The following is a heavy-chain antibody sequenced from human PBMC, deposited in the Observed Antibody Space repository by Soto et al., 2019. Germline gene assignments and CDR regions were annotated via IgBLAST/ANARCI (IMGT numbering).Heavy chain of an antibody. D-gene: IGHD4-17*01. J-gene: IGHJ5*02. CDR1: GYTFTGYY. Sequence: ASVKVSCKASGYTFTGYYIHWVREAPGQGLEWMGWINPNSGASKDAQKFQGRISMTRDTSISTVYMELSSLRYDDTAVYYCARVMTTVTTGELDPWGQGTLVTV. V-gene: IGHV1-2*02. CDR2: INPNSGAS. CDR3: ARVMTTVTTGELDP.